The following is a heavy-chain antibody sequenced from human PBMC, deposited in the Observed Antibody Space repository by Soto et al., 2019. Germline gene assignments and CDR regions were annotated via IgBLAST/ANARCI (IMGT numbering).Heavy chain of an antibody. D-gene: IGHD3-10*01. CDR1: GDSVSSDITS. V-gene: IGHV6-1*01. J-gene: IGHJ3*01. CDR2: TYYRSKWFH. Sequence: QGQLQQSGPGLVKPSQTLSLTCAISGDSVSSDITSWNWIRQSPSRGLEWLGRTYYRSKWFHDYAASVKSRININPDTSKNQVSLELNSMTPEDTAVYYCARGNALDVWGQGTVVTVSS. CDR3: ARGNALDV.